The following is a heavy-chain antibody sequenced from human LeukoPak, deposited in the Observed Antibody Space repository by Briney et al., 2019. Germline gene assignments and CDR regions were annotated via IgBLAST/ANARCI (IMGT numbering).Heavy chain of an antibody. CDR3: ARIAIGVNYFDY. J-gene: IGHJ4*02. V-gene: IGHV1-18*01. CDR2: ISLYNDDT. CDR1: GYTFTSYD. D-gene: IGHD6-13*01. Sequence: ASVKVSCKASGYTFTSYDINWVRQATGQGLEWVGWISLYNDDTNYAQKLQGRVTMTTDTSTSTAYMDLRNLRSDDTAVYYCARIAIGVNYFDYWGQGTLVTVSS.